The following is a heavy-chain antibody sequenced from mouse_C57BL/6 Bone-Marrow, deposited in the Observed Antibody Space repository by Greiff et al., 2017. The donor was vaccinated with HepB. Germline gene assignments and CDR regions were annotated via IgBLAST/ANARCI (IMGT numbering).Heavy chain of an antibody. CDR2: ISYDGSN. CDR1: GYSITSGYY. Sequence: ESGPGLVKPSQSLSLTCSVTGYSITSGYYWNWIRQFPGNKLEWMGYISYDGSNNYNPSLKNRISITRDTSKNQFFLKLNSVTTEDTATYYCARGSYSNSLFDYWGQGTTLTVSS. CDR3: ARGSYSNSLFDY. J-gene: IGHJ2*01. V-gene: IGHV3-6*01. D-gene: IGHD2-5*01.